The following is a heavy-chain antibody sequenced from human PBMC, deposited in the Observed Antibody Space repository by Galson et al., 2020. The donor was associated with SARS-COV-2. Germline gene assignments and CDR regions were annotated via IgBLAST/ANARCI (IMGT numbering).Heavy chain of an antibody. V-gene: IGHV3-48*04. CDR1: GFTFSSYS. Sequence: GESLKISCAASGFTFSSYSMNWVRQAPGKGLEWVSYISSSSSTIYYADSVKGRFTISRDNAKNSLYLQMNSLRAEDTAVYYCASDRGGYGGNWGQGTLVTVSS. J-gene: IGHJ4*02. D-gene: IGHD4-17*01. CDR3: ASDRGGYGGN. CDR2: ISSSSSTI.